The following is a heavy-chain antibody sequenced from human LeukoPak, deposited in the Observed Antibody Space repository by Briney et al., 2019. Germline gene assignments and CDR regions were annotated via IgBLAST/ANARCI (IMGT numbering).Heavy chain of an antibody. D-gene: IGHD6-19*01. CDR3: AKDGWLAQDF. CDR2: ITSSGGST. CDR1: GFTFSSYA. V-gene: IGHV3-23*01. J-gene: IGHJ4*02. Sequence: GGSLRLSCAGSGFTFSSYAMSWVRQAPGKGLEWVSAITSSGGSTYYADSVKGRFTISRDNSKSTLYLQMNSLRAEDTAVYYCAKDGWLAQDFRGQGTLVTVSS.